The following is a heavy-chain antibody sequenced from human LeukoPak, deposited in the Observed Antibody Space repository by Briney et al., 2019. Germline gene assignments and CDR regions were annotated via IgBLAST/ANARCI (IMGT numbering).Heavy chain of an antibody. D-gene: IGHD3-22*01. Sequence: GGSLRLSCAASGFTFSDHYMDWVRQAPGKGLEWVSVIYSGGSTYYADSVKGRFTISRDNAKNSLYLQMNSLRAEDTAVYYCASRGGVNYYDSSGYYYGYWGQGTLVTVSS. J-gene: IGHJ4*02. CDR1: GFTFSDHY. CDR2: IYSGGST. CDR3: ASRGGVNYYDSSGYYYGY. V-gene: IGHV3-66*01.